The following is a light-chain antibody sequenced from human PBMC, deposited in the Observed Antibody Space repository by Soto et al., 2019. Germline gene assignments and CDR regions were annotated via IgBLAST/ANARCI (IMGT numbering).Light chain of an antibody. Sequence: DIQMTQSPSSLSASIGDRVTITCRASQYISNWLAWYQQKPGKAPKLLMFDKFILESVVPSTFCGSRSGTEFTLPISSLLPDDYATQYYPQYNSYSPLTFGGGTKVEIK. V-gene: IGKV1-5*01. CDR3: PQYNSYSPLT. CDR1: QYISNW. J-gene: IGKJ4*01. CDR2: DKF.